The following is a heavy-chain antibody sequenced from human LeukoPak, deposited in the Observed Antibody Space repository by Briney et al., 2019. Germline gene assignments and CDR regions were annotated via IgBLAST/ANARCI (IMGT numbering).Heavy chain of an antibody. D-gene: IGHD3-22*01. CDR3: ARSDVFTMIVVPNFDY. CDR1: GYTFTTYG. Sequence: GASVKVSCKASGYTFTTYGVSWVRQAPGQGLEWMGWISAYNGNTNYAQKLQGRVIMTTDTSTSTAYMELRSLRSDDTAVYYCARSDVFTMIVVPNFDYWGQGTLVTVSS. V-gene: IGHV1-18*01. J-gene: IGHJ4*02. CDR2: ISAYNGNT.